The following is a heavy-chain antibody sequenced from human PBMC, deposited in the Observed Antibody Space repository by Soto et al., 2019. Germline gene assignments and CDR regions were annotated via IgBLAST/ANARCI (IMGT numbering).Heavy chain of an antibody. V-gene: IGHV3-30-3*01. CDR3: ARDRQLWLTGGFDY. CDR1: GFTFSSYA. J-gene: IGHJ4*02. CDR2: ISYDGSNK. D-gene: IGHD5-18*01. Sequence: ESGGGVVQPGRSLRLSCAASGFTFSSYAMHWVRQAPGKGLEWVAVISYDGSNKYYADSVKGRFTISRDNSKNTLYLQMNSLRAEDTAVYYCARDRQLWLTGGFDYWGQGTLVTVSS.